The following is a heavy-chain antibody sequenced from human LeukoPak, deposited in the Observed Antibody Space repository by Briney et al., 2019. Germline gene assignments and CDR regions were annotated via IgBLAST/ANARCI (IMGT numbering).Heavy chain of an antibody. CDR3: AKDRTGYSYGYFLSP. CDR2: ITDSVSGGST. CDR1: GFTFSNFA. Sequence: PGGSLRLSCAASGFTFSNFAMSWVRQAPGKGLEWVSTITDSVSGGSTYYADSVKGRFTISRDNSKNTLYLQMSSLRAEDTAVYFCAKDRTGYSYGYFLSPWGQGTLVTVSS. V-gene: IGHV3-23*01. J-gene: IGHJ5*02. D-gene: IGHD5-18*01.